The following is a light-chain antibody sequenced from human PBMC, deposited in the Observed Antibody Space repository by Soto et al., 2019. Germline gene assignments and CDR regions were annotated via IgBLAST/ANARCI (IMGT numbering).Light chain of an antibody. V-gene: IGLV2-14*01. CDR2: DVT. J-gene: IGLJ2*01. CDR3: SSYRSFSTHLV. CDR1: SSDVGGYEY. Sequence: QSALTQPASVSGSPGQSITISCAGTSSDVGGYEYVSWYQQYPGKAPKLLIYDVTNRPSGVSNRFSGSKSGNTASLTISGLQAEDEADYYCSSYRSFSTHLVFGGGTKVTVL.